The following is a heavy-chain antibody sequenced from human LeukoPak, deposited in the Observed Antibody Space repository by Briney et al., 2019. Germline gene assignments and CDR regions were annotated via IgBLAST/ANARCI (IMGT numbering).Heavy chain of an antibody. D-gene: IGHD1-26*01. V-gene: IGHV1-2*02. J-gene: IGHJ4*02. Sequence: ASVKVSCKASGYTFTGYYMHWVRQAPGQGLEWMGWINPNSGGTNYAQKFQGRVTMTRDTSISTAYMELSRLRSDDTAVYYCARFSGSYYVFDYWGQGTLVTVSS. CDR1: GYTFTGYY. CDR3: ARFSGSYYVFDY. CDR2: INPNSGGT.